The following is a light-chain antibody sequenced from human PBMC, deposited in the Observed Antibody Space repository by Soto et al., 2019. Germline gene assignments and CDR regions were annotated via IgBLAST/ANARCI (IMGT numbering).Light chain of an antibody. CDR3: QQTFSTPIT. Sequence: DIQMTQSPSSLSASVGDRVTITCRASQTVRTYLNWYQQKPGKAPTLLVYAASTLESAVPPRFSGAGSETDFTLTISGLQPEDFVTYYCQQTFSTPITFGQGTRLE. V-gene: IGKV1-39*01. J-gene: IGKJ5*01. CDR1: QTVRTY. CDR2: AAS.